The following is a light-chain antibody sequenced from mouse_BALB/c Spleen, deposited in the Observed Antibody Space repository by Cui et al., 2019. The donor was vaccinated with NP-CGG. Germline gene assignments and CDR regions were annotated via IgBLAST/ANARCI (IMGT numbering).Light chain of an antibody. Sequence: QAVVTQESALTTSPGETVTLTCRSSTGAVTTSNYANWVQEKPDHLFTGLIGGTNNRAPGVPARFSGSLIGDKAVLTITGAQTEDEAIYFCALWYSNHWVFGGGTKRTVL. V-gene: IGLV1*01. CDR3: ALWYSNHWV. CDR2: GTN. J-gene: IGLJ1*01. CDR1: TGAVTTSNY.